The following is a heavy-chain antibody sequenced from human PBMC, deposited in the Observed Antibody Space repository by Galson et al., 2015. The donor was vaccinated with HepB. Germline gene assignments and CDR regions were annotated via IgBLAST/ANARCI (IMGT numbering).Heavy chain of an antibody. CDR3: ARVSRGGNSYGYVNH. CDR1: GFTFSDYY. J-gene: IGHJ4*02. V-gene: IGHV3-11*01. CDR2: VSSSASTM. Sequence: SLRLSCAVSGFTFSDYYMSWIRQTQGKGLEWVSYVSSSASTMYYADSVRGRFTISRDNAKNSLYLQMNSLRAEDTAVYYCARVSRGGNSYGYVNHWGQGTLVTVSS. D-gene: IGHD5-18*01.